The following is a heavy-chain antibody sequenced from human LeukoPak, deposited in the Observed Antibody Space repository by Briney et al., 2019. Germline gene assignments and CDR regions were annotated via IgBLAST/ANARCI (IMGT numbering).Heavy chain of an antibody. Sequence: GASVKVSCKASGFTFTRSAMQWVRQARGQRLEWIGWIVVGSGNTNYAQKFQERVTITRDMSTSTAYMELSSLRSEDTAVYYCAAVASDHYLDSSGYFLPAFDIWGQGITVTVSS. CDR1: GFTFTRSA. D-gene: IGHD3-22*01. J-gene: IGHJ3*02. CDR3: AAVASDHYLDSSGYFLPAFDI. CDR2: IVVGSGNT. V-gene: IGHV1-58*02.